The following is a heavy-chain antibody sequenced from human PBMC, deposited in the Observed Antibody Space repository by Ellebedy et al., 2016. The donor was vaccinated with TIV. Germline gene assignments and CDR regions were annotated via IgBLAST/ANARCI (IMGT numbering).Heavy chain of an antibody. D-gene: IGHD3-9*01. CDR2: INAGIGNT. CDR3: ARRFDIVTGSYPRGYYGLDI. J-gene: IGHJ6*02. V-gene: IGHV1-3*01. CDR1: GYTFTTYA. Sequence: AVSVKVSCKASGYTFTTYAIHWVRQTPGQRPEWMGWINAGIGNTKYSENFQGRVTITTDTSASTAYMELSNLRSEDTAVYYCARRFDIVTGSYPRGYYGLDIWGQGTTVTVSS.